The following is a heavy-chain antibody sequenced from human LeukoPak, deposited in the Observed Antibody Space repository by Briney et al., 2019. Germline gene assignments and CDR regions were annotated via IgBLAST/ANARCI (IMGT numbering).Heavy chain of an antibody. V-gene: IGHV3-30-3*01. J-gene: IGHJ4*02. CDR2: ISYDGSNK. Sequence: PGRSLRLSCAASGFTFSSYAMHWVRQAPGKGLEWVAVISYDGSNKYYADSVKGRFTISRDNSKNTLYLQMNSLRAEDTAVYYCAILGDYDFDYWGQGTLVTVSS. CDR1: GFTFSSYA. CDR3: AILGDYDFDY. D-gene: IGHD4-17*01.